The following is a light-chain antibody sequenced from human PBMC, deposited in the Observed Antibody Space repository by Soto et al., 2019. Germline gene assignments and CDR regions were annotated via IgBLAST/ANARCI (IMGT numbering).Light chain of an antibody. J-gene: IGKJ1*01. Sequence: EIVLTQSPGTLSLSPGERATLSCRASQSVSNNYLAWYQQKPGQAPRLLIYGASNRATGIPDRFSGSGSGTDFTLTISRLEPEDFAVYYCKQYDRSLVTFGQGTKVDIK. V-gene: IGKV3-20*01. CDR2: GAS. CDR3: KQYDRSLVT. CDR1: QSVSNNY.